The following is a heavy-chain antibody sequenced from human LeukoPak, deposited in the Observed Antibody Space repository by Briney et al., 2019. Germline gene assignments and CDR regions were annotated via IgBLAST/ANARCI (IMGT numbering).Heavy chain of an antibody. CDR1: GGSFSGYY. J-gene: IGHJ5*02. CDR2: IYYSGST. CDR3: ARESETGLGWFDP. V-gene: IGHV4-59*01. Sequence: SETLSLTCAVYGGSFSGYYWSWIRQPPGKGLEWMGYIYYSGSTNYNPSLKSRVTISVDTSKNQFSLKLSSVTAADTAVYYCARESETGLGWFDPWGQGTLVTVSS.